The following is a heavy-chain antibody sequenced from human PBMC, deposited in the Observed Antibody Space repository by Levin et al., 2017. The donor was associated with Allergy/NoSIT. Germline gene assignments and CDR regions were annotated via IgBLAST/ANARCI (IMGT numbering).Heavy chain of an antibody. CDR3: ARGGRSGDYSYYFDY. CDR2: IYHSGST. V-gene: IGHV4-4*02. CDR1: GGSISSSNW. J-gene: IGHJ4*02. Sequence: SCAVSGGSISSSNWWSWVRQPPGKGLEWIGEIYHSGSTNYNPSLKSRVTISVDKSKNQFSLKLSSVTAADTAVYYCARGGRSGDYSYYFDYWGQGTLVTVSS. D-gene: IGHD3-16*01.